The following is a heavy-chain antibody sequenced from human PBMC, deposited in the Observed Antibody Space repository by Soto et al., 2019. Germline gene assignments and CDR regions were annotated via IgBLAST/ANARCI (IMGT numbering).Heavy chain of an antibody. CDR1: GYTFTSYG. J-gene: IGHJ4*02. CDR2: ISAYNGNT. CDR3: ARDTRYNSGWSDFDH. Sequence: ASVKVSCKASGYTFTSYGISWVRQAPGQGLEWMGWISAYNGNTNYAQSLQGRVTMTTDTSTNTAYVELRGLRSDDTAVYYCARDTRYNSGWSDFDHWGQGTLVTVSS. V-gene: IGHV1-18*01. D-gene: IGHD6-19*01.